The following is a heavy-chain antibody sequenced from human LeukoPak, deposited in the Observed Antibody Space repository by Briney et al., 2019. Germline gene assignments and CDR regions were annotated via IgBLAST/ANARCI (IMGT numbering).Heavy chain of an antibody. D-gene: IGHD2-2*01. V-gene: IGHV1-69*04. CDR3: ARDGAVPAAIGQYYYYMDV. CDR1: GGTFISYT. Sequence: GSSVKVSCKASGGTFISYTISWVRQAPGQGLEWMGRIIPILGIANYAQKFQGRVTITADKSTRTAYMELSSLRSEDTAVYYCARDGAVPAAIGQYYYYMDVWGKGTTVTVS. CDR2: IIPILGIA. J-gene: IGHJ6*03.